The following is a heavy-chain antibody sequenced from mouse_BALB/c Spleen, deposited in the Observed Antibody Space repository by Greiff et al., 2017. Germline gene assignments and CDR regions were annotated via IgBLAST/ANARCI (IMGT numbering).Heavy chain of an antibody. J-gene: IGHJ4*01. CDR2: INPSTGYT. CDR1: GYTFTSYW. V-gene: IGHV1-7*01. Sequence: VQLQESGAELAKPGASVKMSCKASGYTFTSYWMHWVKQRPGQGLEWIGYINPSTGYTEYNQKFKDKATLTADKSSSTAYMQLSSLTSEDSAVYYCARSGNYRAMDYWGQGTSVTVSS. D-gene: IGHD2-1*01. CDR3: ARSGNYRAMDY.